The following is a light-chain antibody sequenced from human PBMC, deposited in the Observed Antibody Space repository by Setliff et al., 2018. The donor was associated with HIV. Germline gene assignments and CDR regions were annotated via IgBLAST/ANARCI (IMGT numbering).Light chain of an antibody. J-gene: IGLJ3*02. Sequence: QSVLAQPPSVSGAPGQRVTISCTGSSSNIGAGYDVHWYQQVPGTAPKLLIHSNDNRPSGVPDRFSGSKSGTSASLAITGLQAGDEAVYYCQSYDSALSGSLFGGGTKVTVL. CDR2: SND. CDR3: QSYDSALSGSL. CDR1: SSNIGAGYD. V-gene: IGLV1-40*01.